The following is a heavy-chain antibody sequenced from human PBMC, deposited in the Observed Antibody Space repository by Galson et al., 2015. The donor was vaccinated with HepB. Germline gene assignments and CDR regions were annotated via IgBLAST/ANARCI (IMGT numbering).Heavy chain of an antibody. Sequence: SLRLSCAASGFIFSNSGMHWVRQAPGKGLEWVAFIRYDGDKKSYADSVRGRFTISRDSSKNTLFLQMNSLRAEDTAVYYCAKDRGPGVAVAGSSHYLDYWGQGTMVTVSS. J-gene: IGHJ4*02. D-gene: IGHD6-19*01. CDR1: GFIFSNSG. CDR2: IRYDGDKK. V-gene: IGHV3-30*02. CDR3: AKDRGPGVAVAGSSHYLDY.